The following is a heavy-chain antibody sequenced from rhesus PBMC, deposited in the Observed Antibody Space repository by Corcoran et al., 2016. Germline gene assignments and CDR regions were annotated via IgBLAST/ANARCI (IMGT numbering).Heavy chain of an antibody. J-gene: IGHJ4*01. CDR3: GRPGYDNDF. CDR1: GGSTSTSW. Sequence: QLRLQESGPGLVKPSETLSLPCEASGGSTSTSWWTWIRQPSGRKFEWIGRILPSNGGTHYNPSLDSRVTISIDTSKNQFSLKLTSMTAADTAVYYCGRPGYDNDFWGQGILVTVSS. CDR2: ILPSNGGT. D-gene: IGHD2-2*01. V-gene: IGHV4-173*01.